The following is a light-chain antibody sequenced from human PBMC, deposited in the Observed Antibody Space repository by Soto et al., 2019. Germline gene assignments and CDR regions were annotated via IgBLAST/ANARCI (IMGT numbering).Light chain of an antibody. CDR3: QQFGDSLWT. CDR2: GTS. Sequence: ENVLTQSPDILSVYPGEGATLSCRASQSVTTGYLARYQQKPGQAPRLLIYGTSSRATGVPDRFRASGSATDFTLTITRLEPEDFAVYYCQQFGDSLWTFGQGTRVEIK. CDR1: QSVTTGY. V-gene: IGKV3-20*01. J-gene: IGKJ1*01.